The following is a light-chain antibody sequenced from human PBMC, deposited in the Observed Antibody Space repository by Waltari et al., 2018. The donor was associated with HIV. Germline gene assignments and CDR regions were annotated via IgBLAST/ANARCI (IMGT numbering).Light chain of an antibody. V-gene: IGLV2-14*01. CDR1: SSDVGGYNY. J-gene: IGLJ1*01. Sequence: QSALTQPASVSGSPGQSITISCTGTSSDVGGYNYVFWYQQHPGKATKLMIYEVTNRPAGFSNRFSGSKSGNTASLTISGLQAEDEADYYCSSYTSSSTQVFGTGTKVTVL. CDR2: EVT. CDR3: SSYTSSSTQV.